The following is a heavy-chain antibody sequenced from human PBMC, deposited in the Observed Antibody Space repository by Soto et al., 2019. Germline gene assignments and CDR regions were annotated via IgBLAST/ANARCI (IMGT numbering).Heavy chain of an antibody. J-gene: IGHJ4*02. D-gene: IGHD6-19*01. V-gene: IGHV4-39*01. CDR1: GGSIINNDYH. CDR2: GHHSGRS. Sequence: QLQLQQSGPGLVKPSETLSLTCTVSGGSIINNDYHWGWIRQPPGKGLEWIGTGHHSGRSYYHPSLKSRVTMSVDTSKNQVSLKLTSMTAADTAFYYCVDMRGQWRPRDWGQGTLVTVSS. CDR3: VDMRGQWRPRD.